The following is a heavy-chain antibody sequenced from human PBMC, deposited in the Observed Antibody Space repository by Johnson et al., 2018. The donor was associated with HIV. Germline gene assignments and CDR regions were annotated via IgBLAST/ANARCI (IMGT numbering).Heavy chain of an antibody. D-gene: IGHD2-21*02. CDR1: GFTFSSYA. J-gene: IGHJ3*02. CDR3: AKVTVATAAGGVPLDI. Sequence: QVQLVESGGGVVQPGRSLRLSCAASGFTFSSYAMHWVRQAPGKGLEWVAVISYDGITKYYSDSVKGRFTISRDLSKNTLYLQMNSLRAEDTALYYCAKVTVATAAGGVPLDIWGPGTMVTVSA. V-gene: IGHV3-30-3*01. CDR2: ISYDGITK.